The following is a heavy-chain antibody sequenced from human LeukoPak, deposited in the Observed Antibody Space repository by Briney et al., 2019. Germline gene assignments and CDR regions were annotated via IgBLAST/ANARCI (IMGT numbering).Heavy chain of an antibody. CDR3: AKEGDGDPNSDY. D-gene: IGHD4-17*01. J-gene: IGHJ4*02. CDR2: IKSKIDGGTT. CDR1: GFTFTNAW. V-gene: IGHV3-15*01. Sequence: GGSLRLSCVASGFTFTNAWMSWVRQAPGKGLEWVGRIKSKIDGGTTDYAAPVKGRFIVSRDDSKTTLYLQMNSLKTEDTAVYYCAKEGDGDPNSDYWGQGTLVTVSS.